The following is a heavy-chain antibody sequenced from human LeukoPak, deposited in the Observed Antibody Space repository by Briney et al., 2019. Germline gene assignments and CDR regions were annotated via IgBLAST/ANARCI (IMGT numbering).Heavy chain of an antibody. CDR1: GGSISSYY. CDR3: ARGGYYGGGNTSRSAP. V-gene: IGHV4-59*01. CDR2: IYYSGST. D-gene: IGHD3-10*02. J-gene: IGHJ5*02. Sequence: SETLSLTCTVSGGSISSYYWSWIRQPPGEGLEWIGYIYYSGSTNYNPSLKSRVTISVDTSKNQFSLKLSSVTPADTAVYYCARGGYYGGGNTSRSAPWGQETLVTV.